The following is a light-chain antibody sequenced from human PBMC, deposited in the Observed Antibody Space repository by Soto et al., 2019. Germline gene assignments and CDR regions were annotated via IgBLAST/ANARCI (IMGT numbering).Light chain of an antibody. V-gene: IGLV2-14*01. J-gene: IGLJ2*01. CDR3: NSFTSSSTVV. Sequence: QSALTQPASVSGSPGQSITISCTGTSSDVGAYNYVSLYQQHPGKAPKLMIYEVSNRPSGVSNRFSGSKSGNTASLTISGLQTEDEADYYCNSFTSSSTVVFGGGTKLTVL. CDR2: EVS. CDR1: SSDVGAYNY.